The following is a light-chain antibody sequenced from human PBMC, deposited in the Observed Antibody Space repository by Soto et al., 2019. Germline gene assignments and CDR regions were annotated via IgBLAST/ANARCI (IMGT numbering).Light chain of an antibody. V-gene: IGLV1-40*01. J-gene: IGLJ3*02. CDR3: QSYDSSLSAGV. CDR1: NSNIGGGYD. Sequence: QAVLTQPPSVSGAPGQTITISCSGSNSNIGGGYDVHWYQQVPGTVPKLLVYGNINRPSRVPDRFSGSKSDTSAYLAITGLEAEDEADYYCQSYDSSLSAGVFGGGTKLTVL. CDR2: GNI.